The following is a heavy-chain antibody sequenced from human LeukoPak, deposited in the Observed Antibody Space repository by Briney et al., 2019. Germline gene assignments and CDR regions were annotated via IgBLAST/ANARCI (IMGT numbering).Heavy chain of an antibody. CDR1: GGSISSSSYY. J-gene: IGHJ6*02. D-gene: IGHD6-6*01. Sequence: SETLSLTCTVSGGSISSSSYYWGWIRQPPGKGLEWIGYIYYSGSTNYNPSLKSRVTISVDTSKNQFSLKLSSVTAADTAVYYCARERYSSSSGYGMDVWGQGTTVTVSS. CDR2: IYYSGST. V-gene: IGHV4-61*01. CDR3: ARERYSSSSGYGMDV.